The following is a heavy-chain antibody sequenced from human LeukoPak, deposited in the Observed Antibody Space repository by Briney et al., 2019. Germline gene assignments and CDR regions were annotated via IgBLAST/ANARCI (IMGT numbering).Heavy chain of an antibody. D-gene: IGHD2-2*01. Sequence: GSLRLSCAASGFTFSSYWMSCVRQAPGKGLEWVANIKQDGSEKYYVDSVKGRFTISRDNAKNSLYLQMNSLRAEDTAVYYCARVRWHRYCSSTSCQYYFDYWGQGTLVTVSS. CDR1: GFTFSSYW. V-gene: IGHV3-7*01. CDR2: IKQDGSEK. J-gene: IGHJ4*02. CDR3: ARVRWHRYCSSTSCQYYFDY.